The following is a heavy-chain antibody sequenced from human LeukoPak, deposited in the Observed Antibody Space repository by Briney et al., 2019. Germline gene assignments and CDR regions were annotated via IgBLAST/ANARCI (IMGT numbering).Heavy chain of an antibody. D-gene: IGHD3-22*01. CDR3: ARAGGITMIREVKVLNAFDI. J-gene: IGHJ3*02. CDR2: IYDSGST. CDR1: GGSIRSSYYY. V-gene: IGHV4-39*01. Sequence: SETLSLTCTVSGGSIRSSYYYWGWIRQPPGKGLEWIGSIYDSGSTYYNPSLKSRVTISVDTSKNQFSLKLNSVTAADTAVYYCARAGGITMIREVKVLNAFDIWGQGTMVTVSS.